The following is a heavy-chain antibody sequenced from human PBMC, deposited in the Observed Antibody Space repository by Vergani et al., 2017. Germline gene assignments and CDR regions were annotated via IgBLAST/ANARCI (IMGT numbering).Heavy chain of an antibody. Sequence: QVQLQESGPGLVKPSETLSLTCTVSGGSVSSGSYYWSWIRQPAGKGLEWIGYIYYSGSTNYNPSLKSRGTISVDTAKNQFSLKLSSVTAADTAVYYCASEHQPAFGRNCXFDLWGRGTLVTVSS. J-gene: IGHJ2*01. V-gene: IGHV4-61*10. CDR2: IYYSGST. CDR1: GGSVSSGSYY. D-gene: IGHD3-3*01. CDR3: ASEHQPAFGRNCXFDL.